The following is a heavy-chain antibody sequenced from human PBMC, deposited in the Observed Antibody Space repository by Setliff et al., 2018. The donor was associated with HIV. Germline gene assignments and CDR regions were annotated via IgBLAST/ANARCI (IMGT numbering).Heavy chain of an antibody. D-gene: IGHD6-13*01. CDR1: GYTFTTYS. CDR2: INVGKGDT. Sequence: ASVKVSCKASGYTFTTYSMHWVRQAPGQSLEWMGWINVGKGDTKYSQEFQGRITITMDTSASTVYMEVSSLRSEDMAVYYCAREGAAAGLDLDYWGQGTLVTVSS. V-gene: IGHV1-3*03. CDR3: AREGAAAGLDLDY. J-gene: IGHJ4*02.